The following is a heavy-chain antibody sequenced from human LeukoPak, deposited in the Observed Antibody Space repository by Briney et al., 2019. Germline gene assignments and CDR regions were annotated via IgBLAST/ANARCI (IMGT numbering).Heavy chain of an antibody. Sequence: GGSLRLSCAASGFTFSSYAMSWVRQAPGKGLEWVSAISGSGGSTYYADSVKGRFTISRDNAKNSLYLQMNSLRAEDTALYYCAKDPYYDSSGYYPNYFDYWGQGTLVTVSS. CDR2: ISGSGGST. V-gene: IGHV3-23*01. CDR1: GFTFSSYA. CDR3: AKDPYYDSSGYYPNYFDY. J-gene: IGHJ4*02. D-gene: IGHD3-22*01.